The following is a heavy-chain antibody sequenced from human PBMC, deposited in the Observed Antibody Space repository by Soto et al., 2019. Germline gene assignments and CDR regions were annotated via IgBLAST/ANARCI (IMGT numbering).Heavy chain of an antibody. CDR3: ARGCRNGFNV. V-gene: IGHV3-21*01. CDR2: ISGPSIYI. Sequence: EVQLVESGGGLVKPGGSLRLSCVASGFTFSGYSINWGRQAPGKGLEWVSYISGPSIYIYYADSVKGRFTISRDNAKSAVYLQMNSLRAEDTAVYYCARGCRNGFNVWGQGTTVSVSS. CDR1: GFTFSGYS. J-gene: IGHJ6*02. D-gene: IGHD2-8*01.